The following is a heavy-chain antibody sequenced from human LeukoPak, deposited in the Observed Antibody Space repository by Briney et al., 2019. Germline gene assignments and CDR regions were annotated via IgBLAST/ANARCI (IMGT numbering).Heavy chain of an antibody. CDR2: ISGSGGNT. Sequence: TGGSLRLSCAASGFTFSSYAMSWVRQAPGKGLEWVSAISGSGGNTYYADSVKGRFTISRDNSKNTLYLQMNSLRAEDTAVYYCAKAPQIVVVPYFDYWGQGTLVTISS. V-gene: IGHV3-23*01. CDR1: GFTFSSYA. D-gene: IGHD3-22*01. J-gene: IGHJ4*02. CDR3: AKAPQIVVVPYFDY.